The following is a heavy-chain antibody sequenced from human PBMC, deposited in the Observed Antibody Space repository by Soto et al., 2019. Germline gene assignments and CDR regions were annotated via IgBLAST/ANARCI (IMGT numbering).Heavy chain of an antibody. J-gene: IGHJ4*02. CDR1: GGSISSGGYY. V-gene: IGHV4-31*03. Sequence: SETLSLTCTVSGGSISSGGYYWSWIRQHPGKGLEWIGYIYYSGSTYYNPSLKSRVTISVDTSKNQFSLKLSSVTAADTAVYYCAREEGLRLDYWGQGTLVTVSS. CDR3: AREEGLRLDY. CDR2: IYYSGST.